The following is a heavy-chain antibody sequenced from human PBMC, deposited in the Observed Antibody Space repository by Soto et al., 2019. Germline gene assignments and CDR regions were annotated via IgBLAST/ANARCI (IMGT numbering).Heavy chain of an antibody. CDR3: ARAPAVVPAAEMINWFDP. D-gene: IGHD2-2*01. CDR1: GWSFSGYY. V-gene: IGHV4-34*09. Sequence: PSETLSLTCSVYGWSFSGYYWSWIRQPPGKGLEWIGEINHSGSTYYNPSLKSRVTISVDTSKNQFSLKLSSVTAADTAVYYCARAPAVVPAAEMINWFDPWGQGTLVTVS. CDR2: INHSGST. J-gene: IGHJ5*02.